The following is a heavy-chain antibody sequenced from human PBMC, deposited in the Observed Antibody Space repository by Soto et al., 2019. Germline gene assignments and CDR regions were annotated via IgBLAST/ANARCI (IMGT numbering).Heavy chain of an antibody. CDR3: AADPYYYDASGTYFDY. CDR1: GFTFPSSA. D-gene: IGHD3-22*01. V-gene: IGHV1-58*01. CDR2: IVVGSGNT. Sequence: QMQLVQSGPEVKKPGTSVKVSCKASGFTFPSSAVQWVRQARGQRLEWIARIVVGSGNTNYAQKFQERLTISRDTATNTAYMELSMLRSEDTAFYYCAADPYYYDASGTYFDYWGQGTLVTVSS. J-gene: IGHJ4*02.